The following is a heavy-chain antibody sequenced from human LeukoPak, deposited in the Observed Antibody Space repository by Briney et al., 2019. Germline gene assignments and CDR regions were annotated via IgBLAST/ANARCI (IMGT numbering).Heavy chain of an antibody. CDR2: VNHSGST. J-gene: IGHJ5*02. CDR1: GGSFRGYY. D-gene: IGHD3-3*01. V-gene: IGHV4-34*01. Sequence: PSETLSLTCAVYGGSFRGYYWSWIRQPPGTGLEWIGEVNHSGSTNYNPSLKSRVTISGDTSNNQFSLRLSSVTAADTAVYYCARGGNIWSGLSGRNWFDLWGQGTLVTVSS. CDR3: ARGGNIWSGLSGRNWFDL.